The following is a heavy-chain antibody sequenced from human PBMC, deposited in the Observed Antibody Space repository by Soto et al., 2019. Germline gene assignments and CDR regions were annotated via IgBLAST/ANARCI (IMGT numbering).Heavy chain of an antibody. V-gene: IGHV3-33*01. Sequence: QVQLVESGGGVVQPGKSLRLSCAASGFTFSTYGMHWVGQAPGKGLEWVALIWYDGSEKYYADSVTGRFTISRDNFKRTLNLHMNSLRDEDTAVYYCAGAANSAEQAYWGQGTLVTVSS. CDR1: GFTFSTYG. J-gene: IGHJ4*02. CDR3: AGAANSAEQAY. D-gene: IGHD6-25*01. CDR2: IWYDGSEK.